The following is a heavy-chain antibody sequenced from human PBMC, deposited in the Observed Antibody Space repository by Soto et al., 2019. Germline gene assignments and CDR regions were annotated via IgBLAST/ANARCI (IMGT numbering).Heavy chain of an antibody. D-gene: IGHD3-22*01. CDR2: INPNSGGT. Sequence: ASVKVSCKASGYAFTDYYVHWVRQAPGQGLEWMGWINPNSGGTKSAQKFQGRVTMTRDTSISTAYMELSRLRSDDTAVYYCARRKGDYYDSSGYHYYFDYWGQGTLVTVSS. CDR1: GYAFTDYY. V-gene: IGHV1-2*02. CDR3: ARRKGDYYDSSGYHYYFDY. J-gene: IGHJ4*02.